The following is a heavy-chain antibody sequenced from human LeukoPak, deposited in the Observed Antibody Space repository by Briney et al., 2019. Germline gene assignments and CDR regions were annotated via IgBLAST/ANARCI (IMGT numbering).Heavy chain of an antibody. CDR1: GGSISSYY. CDR3: ARGVYFDP. V-gene: IGHV4-59*01. Sequence: SETLSLTCAVFGGSISSYYWSRIRQPPGKGLEWIGYIYYSGSTNYNPSLKSRVTISVDTSKNQFPLKLSSVTAADTAVYYCARGVYFDPWGQGTLVTVSS. CDR2: IYYSGST. D-gene: IGHD6-13*01. J-gene: IGHJ5*02.